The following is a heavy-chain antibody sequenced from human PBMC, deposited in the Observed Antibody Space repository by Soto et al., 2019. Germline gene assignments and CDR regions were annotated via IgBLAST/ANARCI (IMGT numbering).Heavy chain of an antibody. D-gene: IGHD6-6*01. CDR3: ARSTIAPRLFMYPFDY. CDR1: GGSISSTNFY. Sequence: QLQLQESGPGLVKPSETLSLTCTVSGGSISSTNFYWGWIRQPPGKGLKCIGSIYNSGDTYYNPSLKSRVTISVDTSKNQFSLKLTSVTAADTAVYYCARSTIAPRLFMYPFDYWGQGTLVTVSS. CDR2: IYNSGDT. V-gene: IGHV4-39*01. J-gene: IGHJ4*02.